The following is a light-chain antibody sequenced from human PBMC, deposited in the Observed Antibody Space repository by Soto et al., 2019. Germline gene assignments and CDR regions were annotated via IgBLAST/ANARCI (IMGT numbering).Light chain of an antibody. Sequence: DIQMTQSPSSLSASVGDRVTITCRAIQTISNYLNWYQQKPGRAPTLLIYGASNAQSGVPSRFSGSGSGTYFTLTISSLRPEDFATYYCQQSYSVLPITFGQGTRLDIK. J-gene: IGKJ5*01. V-gene: IGKV1-39*01. CDR3: QQSYSVLPIT. CDR1: QTISNY. CDR2: GAS.